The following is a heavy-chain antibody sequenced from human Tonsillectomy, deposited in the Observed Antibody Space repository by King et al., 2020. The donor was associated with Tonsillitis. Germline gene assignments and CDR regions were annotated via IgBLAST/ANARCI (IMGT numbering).Heavy chain of an antibody. CDR1: GFTFSRYW. CDR2: SNSDGSGT. D-gene: IGHD3-16*01. V-gene: IGHV3-74*01. CDR3: ARFMTTPY. Sequence: VQLVESGGGLVQPGGSLRLSCVASGFTFSRYWMHWVRQAPGKGLVCVSRSNSDGSGTSYADSVKGRFTISRDNAKNTLYLQMNSLRAEDTAVYYCARFMTTPYWGQGTLVTVSS. J-gene: IGHJ4*02.